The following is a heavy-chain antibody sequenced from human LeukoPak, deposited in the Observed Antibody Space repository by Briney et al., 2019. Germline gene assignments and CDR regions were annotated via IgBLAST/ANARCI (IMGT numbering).Heavy chain of an antibody. V-gene: IGHV4-39*07. CDR1: GGSITSTTDS. Sequence: PSETLSLTCAVSGGSITSTTDSWAWIRQSPGKGLEWIGSIYSSGQSYYKVSLRGRVTMSVDTSKDLFSLKLSSVTAADTAVYYCARDPDFWSGYYNFDYWGQGTLVTVSS. CDR3: ARDPDFWSGYYNFDY. D-gene: IGHD3-3*01. CDR2: IYSSGQS. J-gene: IGHJ4*02.